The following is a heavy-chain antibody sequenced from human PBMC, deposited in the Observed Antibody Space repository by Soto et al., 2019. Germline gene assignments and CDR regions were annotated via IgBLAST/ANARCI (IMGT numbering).Heavy chain of an antibody. D-gene: IGHD1-20*01. Sequence: SETLSLTCTVSGDSISAYSGSWVRQPPGKGLEWIGNIHYNGNTKYNPSLKSRVTMSVDTSKNQFSLKLISVTAADTAVYYCARGITIWGQGTMVTVS. CDR1: GDSISAYS. CDR3: ARGITI. CDR2: IHYNGNT. V-gene: IGHV4-59*01. J-gene: IGHJ3*02.